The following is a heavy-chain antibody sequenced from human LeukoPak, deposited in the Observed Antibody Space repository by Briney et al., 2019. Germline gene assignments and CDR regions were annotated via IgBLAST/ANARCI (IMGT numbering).Heavy chain of an antibody. J-gene: IGHJ2*01. D-gene: IGHD2-15*01. CDR1: GFTFSKDD. Sequence: PGGSLRLSCAASGFTFSKDDFHWVRQAPGKGLEWVAAIGVTGDTYYADSVKGRFTSSREDAANSLYLQMRSLGAGDTALYYCTKEFCGSRAACAGGSYYDCWGGGGVVSV. CDR2: IGVTGDT. V-gene: IGHV3-13*01. CDR3: TKEFCGSRAACAGGSYYDC.